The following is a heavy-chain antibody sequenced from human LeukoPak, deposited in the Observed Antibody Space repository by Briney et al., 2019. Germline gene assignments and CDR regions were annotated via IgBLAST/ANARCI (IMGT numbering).Heavy chain of an antibody. CDR3: ARHPGSLDDWLFDY. CDR1: GDSISSYY. CDR2: IYYSGST. D-gene: IGHD3-9*01. Sequence: SETLSLTCTVSGDSISSYYWSWIRQPPGKGLEWIGHIYYSGSTSYNPSLKSRVTISGDTSKNQISLNLSSVTAADTAVYYCARHPGSLDDWLFDYWGQGTLVTVSS. J-gene: IGHJ4*02. V-gene: IGHV4-59*08.